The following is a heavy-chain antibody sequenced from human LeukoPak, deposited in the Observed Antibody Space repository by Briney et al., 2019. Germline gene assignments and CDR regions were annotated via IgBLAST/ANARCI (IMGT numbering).Heavy chain of an antibody. J-gene: IGHJ4*02. V-gene: IGHV4-39*01. CDR2: IYYSKNT. CDR1: GGSISSSSAY. D-gene: IGHD5-18*01. CDR3: VSPRGFSYGYFDY. Sequence: SETLSLTCTVSGGSISSSSAYWGWIRQPPGKGLEWIGSIYYSKNTYYNPSLKSRVTISADTSKNQFSLTLGSVSATDTAVYYCVSPRGFSYGYFDYWGQGRLVGVSS.